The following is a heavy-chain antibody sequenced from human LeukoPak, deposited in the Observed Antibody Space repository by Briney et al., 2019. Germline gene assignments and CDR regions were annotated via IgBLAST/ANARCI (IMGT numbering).Heavy chain of an antibody. V-gene: IGHV4-59*12. CDR3: ARDAVRQLDY. CDR1: GGSISGYY. CDR2: IYYSGDT. J-gene: IGHJ4*02. Sequence: SETLSLTCTVSGGSISGYYWSWIRQPPGKGLEWIGYIYYSGDTNYNPSLNSRVTISVDTSKNQFSLKLSSVTAADTAVYYCARDAVRQLDYWGQGTLVTVSS. D-gene: IGHD6-13*01.